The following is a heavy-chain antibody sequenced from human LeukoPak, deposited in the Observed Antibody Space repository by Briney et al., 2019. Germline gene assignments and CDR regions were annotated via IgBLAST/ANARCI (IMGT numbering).Heavy chain of an antibody. Sequence: SETLSLTCTVSGGSISSYYWSWIRQPPGKGLEWIGYIYYSGNTNYNPSLKSRVTISVDTSKSQFSLKLSSVTAADTAVYYCARAPPGMTMMTDYWGQGTLVTVSS. CDR1: GGSISSYY. CDR2: IYYSGNT. CDR3: ARAPPGMTMMTDY. J-gene: IGHJ4*02. D-gene: IGHD3-22*01. V-gene: IGHV4-59*01.